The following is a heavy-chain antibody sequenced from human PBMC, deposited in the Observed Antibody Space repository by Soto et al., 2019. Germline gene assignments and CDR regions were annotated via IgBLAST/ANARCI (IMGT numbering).Heavy chain of an antibody. CDR3: ARGGPYYYDSSGYFRFDY. Sequence: SVKVSCKASAGTFSSYAISWVRQAPGQGLEWMGGIIPIFGTANYAQKFQGRVTITADESTSTAYMELSSLRSEDTAVYYCARGGPYYYDSSGYFRFDYWGQGTLVTVSS. CDR2: IIPIFGTA. V-gene: IGHV1-69*13. D-gene: IGHD3-22*01. J-gene: IGHJ4*02. CDR1: AGTFSSYA.